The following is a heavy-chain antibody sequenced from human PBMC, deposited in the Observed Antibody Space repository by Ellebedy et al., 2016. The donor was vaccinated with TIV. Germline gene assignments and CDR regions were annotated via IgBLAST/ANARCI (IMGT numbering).Heavy chain of an antibody. Sequence: GESLKISXAGSGFTFATYAMSWVRLAPGEALEWVASISASAASIHYADSVKGRFTVSRDNSKNMMYLQMDSLRADDTAIYFCARDRRLGGTNWFGPWGQGTLVTVSS. CDR1: GFTFATYA. D-gene: IGHD1-26*01. V-gene: IGHV3-23*01. CDR2: ISASAASI. J-gene: IGHJ5*02. CDR3: ARDRRLGGTNWFGP.